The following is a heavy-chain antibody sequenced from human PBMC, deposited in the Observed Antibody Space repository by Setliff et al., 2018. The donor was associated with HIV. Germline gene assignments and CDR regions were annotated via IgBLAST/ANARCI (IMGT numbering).Heavy chain of an antibody. J-gene: IGHJ4*02. CDR1: GFSFSSYA. D-gene: IGHD6-19*01. CDR2: IDGSGGSA. Sequence: PGESLKISCAANGFSFSSYAMNWVRQAPGRGLEWVAGIDGSGGSAYHADSVKGRFTVSRDYSKNTIYLQMNSLRAEDSAVYFCTKSASWDLRGWLHWGQGTLVTVSS. V-gene: IGHV3-23*01. CDR3: TKSASWDLRGWLH.